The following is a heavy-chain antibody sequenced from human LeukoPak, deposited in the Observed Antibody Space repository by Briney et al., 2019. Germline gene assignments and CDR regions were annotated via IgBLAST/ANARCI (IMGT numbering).Heavy chain of an antibody. CDR2: VYSGGGT. Sequence: GGSLRLSCAASGFTFSSYAMHWVRQAPGKGLEWVSVVYSGGGTYYADSVKGRFTFSRDNSKNTLYLQMNSLRVEDTAVYYCARGVGQDAFDIWGQGTMVTVSS. J-gene: IGHJ3*02. CDR1: GFTFSSYA. V-gene: IGHV3-53*01. CDR3: ARGVGQDAFDI. D-gene: IGHD1-26*01.